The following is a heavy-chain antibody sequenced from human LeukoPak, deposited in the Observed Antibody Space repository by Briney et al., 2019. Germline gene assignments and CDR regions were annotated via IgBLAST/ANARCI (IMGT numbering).Heavy chain of an antibody. J-gene: IGHJ5*02. D-gene: IGHD2-15*01. CDR1: GYTFTSYG. Sequence: GASVRVSFTASGYTFTSYGISWVRQAPGQGLEWVGWISAYNGNTNYAQKLQGRVTMTTDTSTSTAYMELRSLRSDDTAVYYCARVVVVAANWFDPWGQGTLVTVSS. CDR3: ARVVVVAANWFDP. CDR2: ISAYNGNT. V-gene: IGHV1-18*01.